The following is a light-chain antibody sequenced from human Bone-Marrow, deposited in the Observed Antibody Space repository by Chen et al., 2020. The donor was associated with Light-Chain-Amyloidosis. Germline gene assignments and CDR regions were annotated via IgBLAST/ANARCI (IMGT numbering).Light chain of an antibody. CDR2: WAS. V-gene: IGKV4-1*01. Sequence: DIVMTQSPDSLAVSLAERATINCKSSQTVFASDKNKNYLAWYQKKPGLPPKLLIYWASTREDGVPDRFSGSGSGTDFTLTISGLQAEDVAVYYCQQYYSNFPSFGGGTKVEIK. CDR3: QQYYSNFPS. CDR1: QTVFASDKNKNY. J-gene: IGKJ4*01.